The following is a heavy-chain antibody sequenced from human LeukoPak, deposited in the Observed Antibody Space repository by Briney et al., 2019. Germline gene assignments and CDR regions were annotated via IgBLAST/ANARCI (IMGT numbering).Heavy chain of an antibody. CDR1: GFTFSDYH. J-gene: IGHJ4*02. Sequence: GGSLRLSCAASGFTFSDYHMNWIRQAPGKGLEWVSYISPGGGSIHLADSVKGRFTISRDNAKNLLFLQMNSLTAEDTAVYYCAGGRDIAVAGPGGYFDYWGQGILVTVSS. CDR3: AGGRDIAVAGPGGYFDY. V-gene: IGHV3-11*01. D-gene: IGHD6-19*01. CDR2: ISPGGGSI.